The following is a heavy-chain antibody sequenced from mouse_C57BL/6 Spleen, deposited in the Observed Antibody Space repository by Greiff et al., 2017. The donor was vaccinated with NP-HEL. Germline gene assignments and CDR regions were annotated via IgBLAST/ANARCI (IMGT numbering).Heavy chain of an antibody. Sequence: VNVVESGPELVKPGASVKISCKASGYAFSSSWMNWVKQRPGKGLEWIGRIYPGDGDTNYNGKFKGKATLTADKSSSTAYMQLSSLTSEDSAVYFCARERGLGQDFDYWGQGTTLTVSS. CDR1: GYAFSSSW. V-gene: IGHV1-82*01. CDR2: IYPGDGDT. J-gene: IGHJ2*01. CDR3: ARERGLGQDFDY. D-gene: IGHD4-1*01.